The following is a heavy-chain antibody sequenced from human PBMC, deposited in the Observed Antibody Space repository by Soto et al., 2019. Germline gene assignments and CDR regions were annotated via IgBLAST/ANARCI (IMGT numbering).Heavy chain of an antibody. D-gene: IGHD2-15*01. CDR2: ISYDGSNK. J-gene: IGHJ4*02. CDR3: AKQKGIWHRYYFDY. CDR1: GFTFSSYG. V-gene: IGHV3-30*18. Sequence: QVQLVESGGGVVQPGRSLRLSCAASGFTFSSYGMHWVRQAPGKGLEWVAVISYDGSNKYYADSVKGRFTISRDNSKITLYLKMNSLRAEDTAVYYCAKQKGIWHRYYFDYWGQGTLVTVSS.